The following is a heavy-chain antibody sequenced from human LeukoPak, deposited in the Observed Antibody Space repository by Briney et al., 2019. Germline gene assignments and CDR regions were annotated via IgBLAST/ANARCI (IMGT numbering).Heavy chain of an antibody. V-gene: IGHV4-39*01. CDR2: IYYSGST. J-gene: IGHJ4*02. Sequence: KPSETLSLTCSVSGGSISSSSYYWGWIRQPPGKGLEWIGSIYYSGSTYYNPSLKSRVTISIDTSKNQFSLKVSSVTAADTAVYYCATHFGAVAGTFDYWGQGTLVTVSS. CDR3: ATHFGAVAGTFDY. D-gene: IGHD6-19*01. CDR1: GGSISSSSYY.